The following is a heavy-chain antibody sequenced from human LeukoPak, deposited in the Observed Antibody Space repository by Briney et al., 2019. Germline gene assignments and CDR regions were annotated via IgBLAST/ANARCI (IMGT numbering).Heavy chain of an antibody. V-gene: IGHV4-34*01. CDR3: ATFAGEYSYGWSMIDY. D-gene: IGHD5-18*01. Sequence: SETLSLTCAVYGGSFSGYYWSRIRQPPGKGLEWIGEINHSGSTNYNPSLKSRVTISVDTSKNQFSLKLSSVTAADTAVYYCATFAGEYSYGWSMIDYWGQGTLVTVSS. CDR1: GGSFSGYY. CDR2: INHSGST. J-gene: IGHJ4*02.